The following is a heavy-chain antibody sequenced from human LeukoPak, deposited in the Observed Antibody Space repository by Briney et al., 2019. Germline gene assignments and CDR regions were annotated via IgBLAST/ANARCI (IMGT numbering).Heavy chain of an antibody. CDR3: ARDPGSSAFDS. CDR1: GFTFSSYW. CDR2: INRDGSVR. J-gene: IGHJ4*02. Sequence: GGSLRLSCAASGFTFSSYWMSRVRQTPEKGLEFVANINRDGSVRNYVDSVKGRFTISRDNAENSMHLQMNSLRADDTAVYYCARDPGSSAFDSWGQGTLVTVSS. D-gene: IGHD5/OR15-5a*01. V-gene: IGHV3-7*01.